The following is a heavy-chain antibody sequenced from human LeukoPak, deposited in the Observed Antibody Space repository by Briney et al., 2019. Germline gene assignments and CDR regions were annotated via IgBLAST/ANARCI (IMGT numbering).Heavy chain of an antibody. Sequence: GGSLRLSCAASGFTVSSNYMSWVRQAPGKGLEWVSVIYSGGSTYYADSVKGRFTISRDNSKNTLYLQMNSLRAEDTAVYYCAKYGAYVWGSYRQYYFDYWGQGTLVTVSS. V-gene: IGHV3-66*01. J-gene: IGHJ4*02. D-gene: IGHD3-16*02. CDR1: GFTVSSNY. CDR2: IYSGGST. CDR3: AKYGAYVWGSYRQYYFDY.